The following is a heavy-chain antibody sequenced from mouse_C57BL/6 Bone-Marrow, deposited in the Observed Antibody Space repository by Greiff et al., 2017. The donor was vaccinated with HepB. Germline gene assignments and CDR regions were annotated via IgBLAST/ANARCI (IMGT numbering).Heavy chain of an antibody. D-gene: IGHD1-1*01. J-gene: IGHJ4*01. Sequence: VQLQQSGPELVKPGASVKISCKASGYSFTSYYIHWVKQRPGQGLEWIGWIYPGSGNTKYNEKFKGKATLTAGTSSSTAYMQLSSLTSEDSAVYYGAVVAPLSYAMDYWGQGTSVTVSS. V-gene: IGHV1-66*01. CDR3: AVVAPLSYAMDY. CDR1: GYSFTSYY. CDR2: IYPGSGNT.